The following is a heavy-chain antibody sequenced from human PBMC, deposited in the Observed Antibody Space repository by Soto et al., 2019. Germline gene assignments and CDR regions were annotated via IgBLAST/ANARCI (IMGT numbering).Heavy chain of an antibody. CDR3: ARGVGSSWSYYYYGMDV. CDR1: GGSFSGYY. CDR2: INHSGST. Sequence: QVQLQQWGAGLLKPSETLSLTCAVYGGSFSGYYWSWIRQPPGKGLEWIGEINHSGSTNYNPSLKSRVTISVXXSXNXXSLKLSSVTAADTAVYYCARGVGSSWSYYYYGMDVWGQGTTVTVSS. J-gene: IGHJ6*02. V-gene: IGHV4-34*01. D-gene: IGHD6-13*01.